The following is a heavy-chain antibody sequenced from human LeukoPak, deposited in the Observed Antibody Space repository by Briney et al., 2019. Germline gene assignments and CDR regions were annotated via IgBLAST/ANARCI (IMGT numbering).Heavy chain of an antibody. V-gene: IGHV1-8*01. D-gene: IGHD3-10*01. Sequence: ASVKVSCKASGYTFTSYDINWVRQATGQGLEWMGWMNPNSGNTGYAQKFQGRVTMTRNTSISTAYMELSSLRSEDTAVYYCARDYTYYGSGSYYNDHYYYYYGMDVWGQGTTVTVSS. CDR1: GYTFTSYD. CDR3: ARDYTYYGSGSYYNDHYYYYYGMDV. J-gene: IGHJ6*02. CDR2: MNPNSGNT.